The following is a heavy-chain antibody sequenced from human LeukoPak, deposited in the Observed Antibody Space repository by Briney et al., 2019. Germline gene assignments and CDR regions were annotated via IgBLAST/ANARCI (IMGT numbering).Heavy chain of an antibody. CDR2: IYHSGST. J-gene: IGHJ4*02. CDR3: AKESFMINVWGGNFDN. D-gene: IGHD3-16*01. CDR1: GGSISGSNW. Sequence: SETLSLTCAVSGGSISGSNWWSWVRQPPGKGLEWIGEIYHSGSTNYNPSLKSRVTISVDKSKNQFSLKLSSVTAADTAVYYCAKESFMINVWGGNFDNGGQETRFTAS. V-gene: IGHV4-4*02.